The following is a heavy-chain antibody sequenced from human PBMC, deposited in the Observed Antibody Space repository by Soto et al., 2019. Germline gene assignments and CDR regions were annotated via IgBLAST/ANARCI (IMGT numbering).Heavy chain of an antibody. CDR2: MYYSGST. V-gene: IGHV4-31*03. CDR3: ARHYGLGNSYRWLDP. CDR1: GDSISSGGYY. J-gene: IGHJ5*02. Sequence: QVQLQESGPGLVKPSQTLSLTCTVSGDSISSGGYYWNWIRQHPGKGLEWIGYMYYSGSTYYNPSLKRRLTMSVDTSNNQFSLKLSSVTAADTAVYYCARHYGLGNSYRWLDPWGQGTLVTVCS. D-gene: IGHD3-10*01.